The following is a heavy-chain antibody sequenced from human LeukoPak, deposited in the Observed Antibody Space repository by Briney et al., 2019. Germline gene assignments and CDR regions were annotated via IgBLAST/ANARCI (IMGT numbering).Heavy chain of an antibody. CDR1: GFTVSANY. J-gene: IGHJ4*02. CDR3: ARATTVQMAPYYFDY. CDR2: IYSGGST. V-gene: IGHV3-53*04. D-gene: IGHD1-14*01. Sequence: GGSLRLSCAASGFTVSANYMSWVRQAPGKGLEWVSVIYSGGSTYYADSVKGRFTISRHNSQNTVYLQMNSLTAEDTAVYYCARATTVQMAPYYFDYWGQGTLVTVCS.